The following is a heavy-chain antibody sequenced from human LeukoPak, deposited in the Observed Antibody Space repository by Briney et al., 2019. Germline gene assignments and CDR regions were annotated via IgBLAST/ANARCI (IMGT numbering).Heavy chain of an antibody. D-gene: IGHD3-10*01. V-gene: IGHV3-21*01. CDR2: ISGSSYYI. CDR3: AKEEAWGVNAFDF. J-gene: IGHJ4*02. CDR1: GFTFSSYT. Sequence: PGGSLRLSCAASGFTFSSYTINWVRQAPGKGLEWVSSISGSSYYIYYADSVRGRFTISRDNAKNSVYLQMNSLRAEDTAVYYCAKEEAWGVNAFDFWGQGILVTVPS.